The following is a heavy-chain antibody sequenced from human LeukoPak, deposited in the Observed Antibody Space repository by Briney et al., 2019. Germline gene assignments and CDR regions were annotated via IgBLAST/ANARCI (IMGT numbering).Heavy chain of an antibody. CDR2: IYYSGST. Sequence: SETLSLTCTVSGGSISSYYRSWIRQPPGKGLEWIGYIYYSGSTNYNPSLKSRVTISVDTSKNQFSLKLSSVTAADTAVYYCARGIAAEPFDYWGQGTLVTVSS. V-gene: IGHV4-59*01. CDR1: GGSISSYY. D-gene: IGHD6-13*01. J-gene: IGHJ4*02. CDR3: ARGIAAEPFDY.